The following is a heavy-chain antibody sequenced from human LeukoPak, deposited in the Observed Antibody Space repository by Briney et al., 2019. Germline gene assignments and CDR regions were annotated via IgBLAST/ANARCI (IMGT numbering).Heavy chain of an antibody. J-gene: IGHJ6*03. V-gene: IGHV4-4*07. D-gene: IGHD6-13*01. CDR1: GGSISSYY. CDR3: ARTTEAHSWQTRYYSYYMDV. CDR2: IYTSGST. Sequence: SETLSLTCTVSGGSISSYYWSWLRQPAGKGLEWIGRIYTSGSTNYNPSRKSRVTMSVDTSKNQFSLKLSSVTAADTAVYYCARTTEAHSWQTRYYSYYMDVWGKGTTVTVSS.